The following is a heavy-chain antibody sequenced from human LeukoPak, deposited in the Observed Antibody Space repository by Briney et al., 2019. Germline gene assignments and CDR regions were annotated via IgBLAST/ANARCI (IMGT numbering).Heavy chain of an antibody. Sequence: GGSLRLSCAASGFTVSSNYMSWVRQAPGKGLEWVSVIYSGGSTYYADSVKGRFTISRDNSKNTLYLQMNSLRAEDTAVYYCARDPLAYCGGDCGYWGQGTLVTVSS. D-gene: IGHD2-21*02. CDR2: IYSGGST. V-gene: IGHV3-53*01. CDR1: GFTVSSNY. CDR3: ARDPLAYCGGDCGY. J-gene: IGHJ4*02.